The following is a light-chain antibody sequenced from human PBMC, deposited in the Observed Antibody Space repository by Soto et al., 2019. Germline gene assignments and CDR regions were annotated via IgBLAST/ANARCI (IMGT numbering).Light chain of an antibody. V-gene: IGKV3D-20*02. CDR3: QQRSSWWT. Sequence: EIVLTQSPATLSLSPGERATLSCRASQSVSSSYLAWYQQKPGQAPRLLMYDASTRATDIPARFSGSGSGTDFTLTINSLAPEDFAVYYCQQRSSWWTFGQGTKVDIK. J-gene: IGKJ1*01. CDR2: DAS. CDR1: QSVSSSY.